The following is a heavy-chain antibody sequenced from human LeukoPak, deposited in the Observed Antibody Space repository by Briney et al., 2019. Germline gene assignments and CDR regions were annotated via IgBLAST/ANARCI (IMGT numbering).Heavy chain of an antibody. CDR2: INHSGST. V-gene: IGHV4-34*01. D-gene: IGHD3-3*01. J-gene: IGHJ6*03. CDR3: ARAPDPDTIFGVVRLGYYMDV. CDR1: GGSFSGYY. Sequence: SETLSLTCAVYGGSFSGYYRSWIRQPPGKGLEWIAEINHSGSTNYNPSLKSRVTISVDTSKNQFSLKLSSVTAADTAVYYCARAPDPDTIFGVVRLGYYMDVWGKGTTVTVSS.